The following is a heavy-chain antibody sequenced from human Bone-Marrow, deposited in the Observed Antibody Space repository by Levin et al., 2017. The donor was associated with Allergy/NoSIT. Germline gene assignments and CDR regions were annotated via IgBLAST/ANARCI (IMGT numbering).Heavy chain of an antibody. CDR3: ARYYYDGSGYLGGFDY. Sequence: SQTLSLTCTVSGGSITSTYYYWGWIRQPPGKGLEWIGSIYYSGSTYYNPSLKSRVTISLDTSKNQFSLKLSSVTAADTAVYYCARYYYDGSGYLGGFDYWGQGTLVTVSS. CDR1: GGSITSTYYY. CDR2: IYYSGST. V-gene: IGHV4-39*01. D-gene: IGHD3-22*01. J-gene: IGHJ4*02.